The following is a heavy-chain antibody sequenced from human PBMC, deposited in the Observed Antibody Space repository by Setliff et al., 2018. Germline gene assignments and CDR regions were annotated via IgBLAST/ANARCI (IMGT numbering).Heavy chain of an antibody. D-gene: IGHD1-20*01. CDR2: IFPTGTT. Sequence: PSETLSLTCTVSGGSITESFWSWIRQPAGKGLEWIGRIFPTGTTNYNPDLKSRVPMSVDTSKKRFSMMLRSVTAADTAIYYCARYNSSAACFDLWGPGTLVTVSS. CDR3: ARYNSSAACFDL. CDR1: GGSITESF. J-gene: IGHJ5*02. V-gene: IGHV4-4*07.